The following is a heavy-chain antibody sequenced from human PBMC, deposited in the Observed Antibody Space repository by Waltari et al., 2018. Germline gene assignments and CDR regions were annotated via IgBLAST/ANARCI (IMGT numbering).Heavy chain of an antibody. CDR1: GFTFSNFW. CDR3: ASHRPGGLGMGV. Sequence: EGPLVESGGGLIQPGGSLRLSCLASGFTFSNFWMHWVRQAPGKGLVWVSRSRSDGSGTPYVDSVRRRFTTPRDNTRNTLYLDMNDLRADDTAVYYCASHRPGGLGMGVWGQGATVTVSS. J-gene: IGHJ6*02. V-gene: IGHV3-74*02. D-gene: IGHD3-16*01. CDR2: SRSDGSGT.